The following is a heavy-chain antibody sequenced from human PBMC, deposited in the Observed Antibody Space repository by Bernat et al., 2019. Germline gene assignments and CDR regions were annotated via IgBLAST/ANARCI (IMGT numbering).Heavy chain of an antibody. J-gene: IGHJ4*02. CDR1: GYTFTSYG. V-gene: IGHV1-18*04. CDR3: ARGADYKLD. D-gene: IGHD4-11*01. Sequence: QVQLVQSGPEVKKPGASVKLSCKTSGYTFTSYGTSWVRQAPGQGLEWVGWISAYNGNTNSAQNFQGRVTMTTDTSTSTAYMELRSLRSDDTAVYYCARGADYKLDWDQGTLVTVSS. CDR2: ISAYNGNT.